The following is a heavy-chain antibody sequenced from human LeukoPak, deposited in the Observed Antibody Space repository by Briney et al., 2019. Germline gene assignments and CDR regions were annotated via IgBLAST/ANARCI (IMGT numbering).Heavy chain of an antibody. CDR3: ARAVATTGAKFFTY. V-gene: IGHV1-2*02. Sequence: ASVKVSCKASGYTFSVYYIHWLRQAPGQGLEWLGWINPNNGGTLYSQKFQGGVTMSRDTSISAVYMELNRLTTDDTAVYFCARAVATTGAKFFTYWGQEPLAPASS. J-gene: IGHJ4*02. CDR2: INPNNGGT. CDR1: GYTFSVYY. D-gene: IGHD6-13*01.